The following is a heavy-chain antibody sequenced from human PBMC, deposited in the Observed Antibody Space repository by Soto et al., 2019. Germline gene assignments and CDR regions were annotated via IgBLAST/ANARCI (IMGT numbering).Heavy chain of an antibody. CDR1: GYTFTSYG. CDR2: ISAYNGNT. V-gene: IGHV1-18*01. Sequence: QVQLVQSGAEVKKPGASVKVSCKASGYTFTSYGISWVRQAPGQGLEWMGWISAYNGNTNYAQKLQGRVTMTTDTSTSSAYMELRSLRSDDTAVYYCARDRSLRYDILTGYHLTRPDYWGQGTLVTVSS. J-gene: IGHJ4*02. CDR3: ARDRSLRYDILTGYHLTRPDY. D-gene: IGHD3-9*01.